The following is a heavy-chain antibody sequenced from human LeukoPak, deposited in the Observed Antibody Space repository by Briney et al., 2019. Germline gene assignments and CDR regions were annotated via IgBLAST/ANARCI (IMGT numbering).Heavy chain of an antibody. Sequence: PGGSLRLSWAASGFTFSNYAMHWVRQAPGKGLEWVALIPYDGSVEKNAASVKGRFTISRDNSKNTLYLQMNSLRTEDTAVYYCARALGSSWDSSLDSWGQGTLVPVSS. J-gene: IGHJ4*02. D-gene: IGHD6-13*01. CDR1: GFTFSNYA. V-gene: IGHV3-30*04. CDR2: IPYDGSVE. CDR3: ARALGSSWDSSLDS.